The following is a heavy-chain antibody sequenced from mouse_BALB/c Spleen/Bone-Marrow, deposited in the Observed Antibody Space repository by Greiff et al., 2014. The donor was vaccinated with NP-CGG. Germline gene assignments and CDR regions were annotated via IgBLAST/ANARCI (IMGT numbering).Heavy chain of an antibody. CDR3: ARDYGSSVFAY. J-gene: IGHJ3*01. D-gene: IGHD1-1*01. CDR1: GYTFTSYY. Sequence: QVHVKQSGPELVKPGASVRISCKASGYTFTSYYIHWVKQRPGQGLEWIGWIYPGNVNTKYNEKFKGKATLTADKSSSTAYMQLSSLTSEDSAVYFCARDYGSSVFAYWGQGTLVTVSA. CDR2: IYPGNVNT. V-gene: IGHV1S56*01.